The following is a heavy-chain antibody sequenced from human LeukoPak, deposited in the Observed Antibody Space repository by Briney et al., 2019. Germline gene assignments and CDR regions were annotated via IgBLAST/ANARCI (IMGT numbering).Heavy chain of an antibody. V-gene: IGHV4-31*03. Sequence: SETLSLTCTVSGGSISSGGYYWSWIRQHPGKGLEWIGYIYYSGSTYYNPSLKSRVTISVDTSKNQFSLKLSSVTAADTAVYYCARGSQGYCSGGSCSDWYFDLWGRGTLVTVSS. CDR1: GGSISSGGYY. D-gene: IGHD2-15*01. J-gene: IGHJ2*01. CDR3: ARGSQGYCSGGSCSDWYFDL. CDR2: IYYSGST.